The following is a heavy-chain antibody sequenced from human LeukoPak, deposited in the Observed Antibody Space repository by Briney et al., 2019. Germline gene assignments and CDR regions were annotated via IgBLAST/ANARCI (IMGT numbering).Heavy chain of an antibody. CDR2: LSGSAVT. CDR3: TKGSQESPRTIREAFEI. D-gene: IGHD1-1*01. J-gene: IGHJ3*02. CDR1: GVTLNSHA. Sequence: AGGSLRLSCAASGVTLNSHAMSWGRQAPGKGREWVSTLSGSAVTYYSESVKCRFAISTDTSKNTLFLDRNTPRGEDTAVSYFTKGSQESPRTIREAFEIWGQGTMVSVSS. V-gene: IGHV3-23*01.